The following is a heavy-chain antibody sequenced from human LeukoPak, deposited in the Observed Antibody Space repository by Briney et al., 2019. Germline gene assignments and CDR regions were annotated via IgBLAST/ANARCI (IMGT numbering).Heavy chain of an antibody. J-gene: IGHJ2*01. Sequence: PSETLSLTCTVSGGSISSGGYYWSWIRQHPGKGLEWIGYIYYSGSTYYNPSLKSRVTISVDTSKNQFSLKLSSVTAADTAVYYCARGNWVGATKRNWYFDLWGRGTLVTVSS. CDR1: GGSISSGGYY. V-gene: IGHV4-31*03. CDR2: IYYSGST. D-gene: IGHD1-26*01. CDR3: ARGNWVGATKRNWYFDL.